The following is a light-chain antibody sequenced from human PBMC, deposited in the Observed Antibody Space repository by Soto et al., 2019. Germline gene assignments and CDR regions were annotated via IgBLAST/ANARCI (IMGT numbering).Light chain of an antibody. CDR2: DAS. J-gene: IGKJ4*01. CDR3: QQYNNWPLT. CDR1: QSVSSSY. Sequence: EIVLTQSPGTLSLSPAERATLSCRSSQSVSSSYLAWYQQKPGQAPRLLIYDASTRATGIPARFSGSGSGTEFTLTISSLLSEDFAVYSCQQYNNWPLTFGGGTKVDIK. V-gene: IGKV3D-15*01.